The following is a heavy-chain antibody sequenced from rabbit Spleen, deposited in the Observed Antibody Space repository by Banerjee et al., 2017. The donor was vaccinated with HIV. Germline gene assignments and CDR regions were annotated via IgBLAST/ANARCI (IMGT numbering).Heavy chain of an antibody. D-gene: IGHD8-1*01. J-gene: IGHJ6*01. V-gene: IGHV1S45*01. CDR2: IDAGSSAFT. Sequence: QEQLEESAGGLVQPGGSLKLSCKASGVSFSSNHYMCWVRQAPGKGLEWIACIDAGSSAFTYFASWAKGRFTCSKTPSTTVTLQMTSLTAADTATYFCARDTGSSFSSYGMDLWGQGTLVTVS. CDR1: GVSFSSNHY. CDR3: ARDTGSSFSSYGMDL.